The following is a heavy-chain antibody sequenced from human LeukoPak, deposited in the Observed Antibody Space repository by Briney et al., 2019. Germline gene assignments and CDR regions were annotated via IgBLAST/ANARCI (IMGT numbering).Heavy chain of an antibody. J-gene: IGHJ6*04. CDR2: INHSGST. CDR3: ARGGGWHYYYYGMDV. D-gene: IGHD6-19*01. CDR1: GGSFSGYY. V-gene: IGHV4-34*01. Sequence: SETLSLTCAVYGGSFSGYYWSWLRQPPGKGVEWVGEINHSGSTNYNPSLKSRVNISVDTSKNQFSLKLSSVTAADTAVYYCARGGGWHYYYYGMDVWGKGTTVTVSS.